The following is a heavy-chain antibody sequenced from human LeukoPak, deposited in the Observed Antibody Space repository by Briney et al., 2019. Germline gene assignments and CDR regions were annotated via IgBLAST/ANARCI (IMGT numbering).Heavy chain of an antibody. D-gene: IGHD6-19*01. Sequence: ASVKVSCKASGYTFTSYGISWVRQAPGQGLEWMGWINPKSGGTEYAQKFQGRVTMTRDTSFSTAYMELSRLRSDDTAVFYCARASTVAGNHRPFDYWGQGTLVTVSS. CDR3: ARASTVAGNHRPFDY. V-gene: IGHV1-2*02. CDR1: GYTFTSYG. CDR2: INPKSGGT. J-gene: IGHJ4*02.